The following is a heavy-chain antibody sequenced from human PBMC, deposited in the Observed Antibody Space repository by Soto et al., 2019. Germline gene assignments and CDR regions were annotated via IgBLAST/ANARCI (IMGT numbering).Heavy chain of an antibody. V-gene: IGHV1-2*02. J-gene: IGHJ4*02. CDR3: ASEDCRNTNCLKGFDY. D-gene: IGHD2-15*01. CDR2: INPKSGGP. CDR1: GYTFTDYY. Sequence: ASVKVSCKASGYTFTDYYMHWVRQAPGQGFEWVGGINPKSGGPKYVPKFQGRVTVTRDTSTSTAYMELNRLTSDDTAVYYCASEDCRNTNCLKGFDYWGQGTLVTVSS.